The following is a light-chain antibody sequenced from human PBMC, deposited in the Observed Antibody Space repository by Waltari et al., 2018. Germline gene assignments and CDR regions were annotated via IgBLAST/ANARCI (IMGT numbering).Light chain of an antibody. CDR3: QHYGSTPFT. J-gene: IGKJ3*01. CDR1: QSVTSNY. Sequence: EVVLTQSPGTLSLSPGERATLSCRASQSVTSNYLAWYQQKPGQAPSLLIYGASNRATGIPDMFSGSGSGTDFTLTISRPEPEDFAVYFCQHYGSTPFTFGPGTKVDIK. CDR2: GAS. V-gene: IGKV3-20*01.